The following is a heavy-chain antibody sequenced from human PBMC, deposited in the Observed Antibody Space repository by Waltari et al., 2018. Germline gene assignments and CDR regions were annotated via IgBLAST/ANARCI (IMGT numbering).Heavy chain of an antibody. D-gene: IGHD2-21*01. J-gene: IGHJ4*02. V-gene: IGHV3-49*03. CDR2: IRSKAYGGTT. CDR3: TRGSVVTTEYCGGDCYLEAAY. Sequence: EVQLVESGGGLVQPGRSLRLSCTASGFTFGDYTMSWFRQAPGKGLEWVGFIRSKAYGGTTEYAASVKGRFTISRDDSKSIAYLQMNSLKTEDTAVYYCTRGSVVTTEYCGGDCYLEAAYWGQGTLVTVSS. CDR1: GFTFGDYT.